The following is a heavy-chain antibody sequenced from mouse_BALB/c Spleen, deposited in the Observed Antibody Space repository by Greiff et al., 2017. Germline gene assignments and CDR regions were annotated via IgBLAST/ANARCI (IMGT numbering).Heavy chain of an antibody. CDR2: IWSGGST. CDR3: ARPRYYGNYGGFAY. J-gene: IGHJ3*01. V-gene: IGHV2-2*02. CDR1: GFSLTSYG. Sequence: VKLMESGPGLVQPSQSLSITCTVSGFSLTSYGVHWVRQSPGKGLEWLGVIWSGGSTDYNAAFISRLSISKDNSKSQVFFKMNSLQANDTAIYYCARPRYYGNYGGFAYWGQGTLVTVSA. D-gene: IGHD2-1*01.